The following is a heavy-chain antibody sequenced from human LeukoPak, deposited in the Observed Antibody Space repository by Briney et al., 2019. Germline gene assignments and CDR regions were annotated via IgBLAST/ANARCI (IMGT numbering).Heavy chain of an antibody. V-gene: IGHV1-8*01. D-gene: IGHD3-10*01. CDR2: MNPNSGNT. CDR3: ARGPAKGWFGELLWGPWFDP. Sequence: GASVKVSCKASGYTFTSYDINWVRQATGQGLEWMGWMNPNSGNTGYAQKFQGRVTMTRNTSISTAYMELSSLRSEDTAVYYCARGPAKGWFGELLWGPWFDPWGQGTLVTVSS. CDR1: GYTFTSYD. J-gene: IGHJ5*02.